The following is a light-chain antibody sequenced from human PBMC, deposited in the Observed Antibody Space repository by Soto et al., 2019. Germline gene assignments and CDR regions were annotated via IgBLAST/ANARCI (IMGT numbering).Light chain of an antibody. V-gene: IGKV4-1*01. CDR1: QSVVFGYNNKNS. CDR3: QYRGT. CDR2: WAS. J-gene: IGKJ3*01. Sequence: DIVLTQSAHSLSVSLGERATINCKSSQSVVFGYNNKNSLEWYQQRPGQAPKLLIYWASTRASGVPDRFSGSGSGTDFTLTISNLQAEDVAVYYCQYRGTFGPGTKVDI.